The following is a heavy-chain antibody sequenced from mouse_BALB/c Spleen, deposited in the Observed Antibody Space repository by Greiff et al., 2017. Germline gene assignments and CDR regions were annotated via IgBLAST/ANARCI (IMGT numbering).Heavy chain of an antibody. CDR2: ISDGGSYT. CDR1: GFTFSDYY. J-gene: IGHJ4*01. V-gene: IGHV5-4*02. Sequence: EVHLVESGGGLVKPGGSLKLSCAASGFTFSDYYMYWVRQTPEKRLEWVATISDGGSYTYYPDSVKGRFTISRDNAKNNLYLQMSSLKSEDTAMYYCAREDYDDLYYYAMDYWGQGTSVTVSS. D-gene: IGHD2-4*01. CDR3: AREDYDDLYYYAMDY.